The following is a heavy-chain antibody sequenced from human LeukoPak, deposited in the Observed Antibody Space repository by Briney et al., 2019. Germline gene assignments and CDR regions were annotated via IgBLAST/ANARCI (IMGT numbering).Heavy chain of an antibody. CDR3: ARGLDRGNYYYMDV. J-gene: IGHJ6*03. CDR1: GASLNTYS. D-gene: IGHD3/OR15-3a*01. Sequence: PSETLSLTCTVSGASLNTYSWTWVRQPPGKGLEYIGYASDSGTTNYNPSLKSRVTVSVDRSKSQFSLRVTSASAADTAVYYCARGLDRGNYYYMDVWGKGTTVTVSS. CDR2: ASDSGTT. V-gene: IGHV4-59*01.